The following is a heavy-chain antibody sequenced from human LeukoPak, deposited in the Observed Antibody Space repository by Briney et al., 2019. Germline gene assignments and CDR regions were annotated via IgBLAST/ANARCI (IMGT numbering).Heavy chain of an antibody. J-gene: IGHJ4*02. Sequence: SETLSLTCTVSGGSMTSYYWSWIRQPAGKGLEWIGRIYTSGSTNYNPSLKSRVTMSVDTSKNQFSLELRSATAADTALYYCARDYNDILTGCFDYWGQGTLVTVSP. CDR3: ARDYNDILTGCFDY. V-gene: IGHV4-4*07. CDR1: GGSMTSYY. D-gene: IGHD3-9*01. CDR2: IYTSGST.